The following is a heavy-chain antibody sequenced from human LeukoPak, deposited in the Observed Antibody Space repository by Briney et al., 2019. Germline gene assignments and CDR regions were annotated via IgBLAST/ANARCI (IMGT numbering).Heavy chain of an antibody. CDR2: ISSSGSTI. D-gene: IGHD3-22*01. Sequence: KPSETLSLTCTVSGGSISSYYWSWIRQAPGKGLEWVSYISSSGSTIYYADSVKGRFTISRDNAKNSLYLQMNSLRAEDTAVYYCARSSADYYDSSVAVYWGQGTLVTVSS. CDR1: GGSISSYY. V-gene: IGHV3-11*01. J-gene: IGHJ4*02. CDR3: ARSSADYYDSSVAVY.